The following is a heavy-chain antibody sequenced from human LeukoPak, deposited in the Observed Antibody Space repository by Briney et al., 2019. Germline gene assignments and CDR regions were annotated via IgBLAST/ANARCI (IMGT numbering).Heavy chain of an antibody. CDR2: IYSGGYT. CDR1: GFTFSSYA. V-gene: IGHV3-66*01. CDR3: ARRLEYSGSKGVFDY. Sequence: PGGSLRLSCAASGFTFSSYAVTWVRQAPGKGLEWVSIIYSGGYTDYADSVKGRFTISRDNSKNTLDLQMNSLRAEDTAVYYCARRLEYSGSKGVFDYWGQGTLVTVSS. J-gene: IGHJ4*02. D-gene: IGHD1-26*01.